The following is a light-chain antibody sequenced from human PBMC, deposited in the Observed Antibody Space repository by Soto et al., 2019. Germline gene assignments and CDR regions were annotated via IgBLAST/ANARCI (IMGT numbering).Light chain of an antibody. CDR2: AAS. V-gene: IGKV1-39*01. CDR1: QSISSY. Sequence: DIQMTQSPSSLSASVGDRVTITCRASQSISSYLNWYQQKPGKAPKLLIYAASSLQSGVPSRFSGSGSGTHFTLTINSLQPEDFATYYCQQSYSTPITFGQGTRLEIK. CDR3: QQSYSTPIT. J-gene: IGKJ5*01.